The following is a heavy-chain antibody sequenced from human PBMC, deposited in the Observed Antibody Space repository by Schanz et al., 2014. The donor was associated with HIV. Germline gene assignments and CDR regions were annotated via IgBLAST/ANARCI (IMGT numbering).Heavy chain of an antibody. CDR2: ISYDGSNK. Sequence: QVQVVESGGGVVQPGRSLRLSCAASEFIFSSYGIHWVRQAPGKGLEWVAVISYDGSNKYYADSVKGRFTISRDNSKNTLYLQMNSLRAEDTAVYYCAKDLVTMAHSYYYYGMDVWGQGTTVTVSS. CDR1: EFIFSSYG. J-gene: IGHJ6*02. D-gene: IGHD3-10*01. V-gene: IGHV3-30*18. CDR3: AKDLVTMAHSYYYYGMDV.